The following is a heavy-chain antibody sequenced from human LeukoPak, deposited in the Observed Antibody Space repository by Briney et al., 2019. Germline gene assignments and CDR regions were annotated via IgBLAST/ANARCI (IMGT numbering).Heavy chain of an antibody. D-gene: IGHD6-25*01. CDR1: GASFSGYY. J-gene: IGHJ4*02. Sequence: SETLSLTCAVYGASFSGYYWSWIRQPPGKGLEWIGEINHSGSTNYNPSLKSRVTISVDTSKNQFSLKLSSVTAADTAVYYCARLHRSGYGDYWGQGTLVTVSS. CDR3: ARLHRSGYGDY. V-gene: IGHV4-34*01. CDR2: INHSGST.